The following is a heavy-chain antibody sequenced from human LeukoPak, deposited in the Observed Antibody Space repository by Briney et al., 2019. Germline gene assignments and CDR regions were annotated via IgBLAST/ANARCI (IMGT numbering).Heavy chain of an antibody. D-gene: IGHD2-15*01. V-gene: IGHV1-2*02. CDR2: INPNSGGT. J-gene: IGHJ4*02. CDR1: GYTFTGYY. Sequence: ASVKVSCKASGYTFTGYYMHWVRQAPGQGLEWMGWINPNSGGTNYAKKFQGRVTMTRDTSISTAYMELSRLRSDDTAVYYCAREVVAATGFDYWGQGTLVTVSS. CDR3: AREVVAATGFDY.